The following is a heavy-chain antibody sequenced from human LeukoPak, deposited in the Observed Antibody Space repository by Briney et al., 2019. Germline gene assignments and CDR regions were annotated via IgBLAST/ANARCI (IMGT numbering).Heavy chain of an antibody. CDR3: ARWTSLRASFDY. Sequence: GGSLRLSCAASGFTFSSYAMSWVRQAPGKGLEWVSAISGSGGSTYYADSVTGRFTISRDNSKNTLYLQMNTLRVEDTAVYYCARWTSLRASFDYWGQGTLVTVSS. D-gene: IGHD3/OR15-3a*01. CDR2: ISGSGGST. J-gene: IGHJ4*02. V-gene: IGHV3-23*01. CDR1: GFTFSSYA.